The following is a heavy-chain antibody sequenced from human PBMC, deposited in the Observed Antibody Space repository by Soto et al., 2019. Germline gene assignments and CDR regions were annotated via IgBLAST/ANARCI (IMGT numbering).Heavy chain of an antibody. J-gene: IGHJ4*02. V-gene: IGHV3-23*01. Sequence: GGSLRLSCAVSGFTITTHAIIWVRQGPGKGLEWVSGISGGAGSTYYADSVKGRFTISRDNPKNVLYLQMNSLRAEDTAVYYCAKEGYVSGFFWGQGTLVTVSS. CDR3: AKEGYVSGFF. CDR2: ISGGAGST. CDR1: GFTITTHA. D-gene: IGHD3-10*01.